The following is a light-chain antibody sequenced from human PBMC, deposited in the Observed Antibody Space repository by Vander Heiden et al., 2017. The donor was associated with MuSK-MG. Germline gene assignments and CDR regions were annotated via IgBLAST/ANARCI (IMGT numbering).Light chain of an antibody. J-gene: IGKJ3*01. V-gene: IGKV1-5*03. Sequence: DIQMTQSPSTLSASVEERVTITCRASQNINSYLAWYQQKPGKAPKLLIYKASSLESGVPSRFSGSGSGTEFSLTISSLQPDDFATYYCQQDGSHFPSFGHGTKVDVK. CDR1: QNINSY. CDR3: QQDGSHFPS. CDR2: KAS.